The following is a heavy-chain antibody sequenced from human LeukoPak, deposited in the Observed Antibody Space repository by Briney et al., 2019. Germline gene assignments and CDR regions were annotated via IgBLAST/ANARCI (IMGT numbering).Heavy chain of an antibody. CDR2: INPNSGGT. D-gene: IGHD3-10*01. J-gene: IGHJ5*02. Sequence: ASVKVSCKASGFTFTAYYMHWVRQAPGQGLEWMGWINPNSGGTNYAQKFQGRVTMTRDKSISTAYLQWSSLKASDTAMYYCAMVRGVIGSWGQGTLVTVSP. CDR3: AMVRGVIGS. V-gene: IGHV1-2*02. CDR1: GFTFTAYY.